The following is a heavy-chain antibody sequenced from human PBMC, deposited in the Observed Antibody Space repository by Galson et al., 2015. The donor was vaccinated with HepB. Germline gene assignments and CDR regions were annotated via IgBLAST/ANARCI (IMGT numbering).Heavy chain of an antibody. CDR3: ARVGSPTGYNWNYVWGPQYYYYYMDV. J-gene: IGHJ6*03. CDR2: ISSSSSYI. V-gene: IGHV3-21*01. CDR1: GFTFSSYS. D-gene: IGHD1-7*01. Sequence: SLRLSCAASGFTFSSYSMNWVRQVPGKGLEWVSSISSSSSYIYYADSVKGRFTIPRDNAKNSLYLQMNSLRAEDTAVYYCARVGSPTGYNWNYVWGPQYYYYYMDVWGKGTTVTVSS.